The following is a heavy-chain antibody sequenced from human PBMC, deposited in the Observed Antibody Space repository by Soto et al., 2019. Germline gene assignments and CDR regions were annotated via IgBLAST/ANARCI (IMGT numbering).Heavy chain of an antibody. CDR1: GGPFSGYY. V-gene: IGHV4-34*01. Sequence: SETLSLTCAVYGGPFSGYYWSWIRQPPGKGLEWIGEINHSGSTNYNPSLKSRVTISVDTSKNQFSLKLSSVTAADTAVYYCATRTYCSSTSCYKDNWFDPWGQGTLVTVSS. CDR3: ATRTYCSSTSCYKDNWFDP. D-gene: IGHD2-2*02. J-gene: IGHJ5*02. CDR2: INHSGST.